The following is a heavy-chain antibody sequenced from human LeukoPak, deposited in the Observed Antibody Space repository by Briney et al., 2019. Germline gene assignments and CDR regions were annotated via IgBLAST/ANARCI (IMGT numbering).Heavy chain of an antibody. CDR1: GGTFSSYA. J-gene: IGHJ5*02. D-gene: IGHD3-10*01. V-gene: IGHV1-69*04. Sequence: GASVKVSCKASGGTFSSYAISWVRQAPGQGLEWMGRIIPILGIANYAQRFQGRVTITADKSTSTAYMELSSLRSEDTAVYYCARDGDWITMVRGGSNWFDPWGQGTLVTVSS. CDR2: IIPILGIA. CDR3: ARDGDWITMVRGGSNWFDP.